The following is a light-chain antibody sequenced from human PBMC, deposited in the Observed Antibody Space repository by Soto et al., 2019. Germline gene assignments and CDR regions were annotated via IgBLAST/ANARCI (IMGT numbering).Light chain of an antibody. V-gene: IGKV1-5*01. CDR1: QSISSW. CDR2: DAS. Sequence: DIQMTQSPSTLSASVGDRVTITCRASQSISSWLAWYQQKPGKAPKLLIYDASSLESGVQSRFSGSGSGTEFTLTISSLQPDDFATYYCQQYNSYTFGGGTKVDIK. J-gene: IGKJ4*01. CDR3: QQYNSYT.